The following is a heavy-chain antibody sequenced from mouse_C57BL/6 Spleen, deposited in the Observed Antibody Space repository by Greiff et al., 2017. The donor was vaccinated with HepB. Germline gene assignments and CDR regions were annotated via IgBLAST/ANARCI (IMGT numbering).Heavy chain of an antibody. D-gene: IGHD4-1*01. CDR1: GFTFSDYG. CDR3: ARLTGTGDYYAMDY. V-gene: IGHV5-17*01. Sequence: EVKLMESGGGLVKPGGSLKLSCAASGFTFSDYGMHWVRQAPEKGLEWVAYISSGSSTIYYADTVKGRFTISRDNAKNTLFLQMTSLRSEDTAMYYCARLTGTGDYYAMDYWGQGTSVTVSS. CDR2: ISSGSSTI. J-gene: IGHJ4*01.